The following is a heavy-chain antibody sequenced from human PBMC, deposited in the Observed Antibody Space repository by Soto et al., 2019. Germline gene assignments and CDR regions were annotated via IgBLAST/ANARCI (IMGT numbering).Heavy chain of an antibody. V-gene: IGHV3-30*04. J-gene: IGHJ6*02. CDR3: VREAGRGTAYHGMDV. CDR2: ISYDGRNK. Sequence: QVQLVESGGGVVQSGRSLRLSCVASGLRFSGYSMHWVRQGPGKGLEWMAYISYDGRNKFYADSVKGRFTISRDNSRNTLYVEMNSLRPEDAAVYYCVREAGRGTAYHGMDVWGQGTTVTVSS. D-gene: IGHD3-10*01. CDR1: GLRFSGYS.